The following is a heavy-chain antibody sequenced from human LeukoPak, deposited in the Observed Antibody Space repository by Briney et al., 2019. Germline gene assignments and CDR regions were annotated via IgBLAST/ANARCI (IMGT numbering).Heavy chain of an antibody. CDR3: GKDATYNSGWTDY. CDR2: ISWNSGSV. V-gene: IGHV3-9*01. J-gene: IGHJ4*02. Sequence: GGSLRLSCAASGFTFDDYAMHWVRQAPGKGLEWVSYISWNSGSVVYADSVKGRFTISRDNAKNSLYLQMNSLRADDTALYYCGKDATYNSGWTDYWGQGTLVTVSS. D-gene: IGHD6-19*01. CDR1: GFTFDDYA.